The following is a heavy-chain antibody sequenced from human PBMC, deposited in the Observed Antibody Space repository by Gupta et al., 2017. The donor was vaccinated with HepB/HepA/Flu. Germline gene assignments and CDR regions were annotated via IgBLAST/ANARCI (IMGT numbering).Heavy chain of an antibody. CDR2: INAYNGDT. CDR1: GYTFTNCG. V-gene: IGHV1-18*01. J-gene: IGHJ4*01. D-gene: IGHD1-7*01. Sequence: QVQLVQSGPEVKRPGASLKLPCKTSGYTFTNCGISWVRQAPGQGLEWMGWINAYNGDTNFAQRLQDRLTVSTDTSTSTAYMELRSLTSDDTAVYFCVRDCNWNCDYWGHGTLVTVSS. CDR3: VRDCNWNCDY.